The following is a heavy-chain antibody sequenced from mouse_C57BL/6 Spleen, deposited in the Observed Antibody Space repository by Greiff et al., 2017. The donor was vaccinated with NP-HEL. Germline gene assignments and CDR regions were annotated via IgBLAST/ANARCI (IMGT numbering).Heavy chain of an antibody. J-gene: IGHJ1*03. CDR2: IDPETGGT. CDR3: TNRVLRWYFDV. Sequence: QVQLQQSGAELVRPGASVTLSCKASGYTFTDYEMHWVKQTPVHGLEWIGAIDPETGGTAYNQKFKGKAILTADKSSSTAYMELRSLTSEDSAVYYCTNRVLRWYFDVWGTGTTVTVSS. D-gene: IGHD1-1*01. V-gene: IGHV1-15*01. CDR1: GYTFTDYE.